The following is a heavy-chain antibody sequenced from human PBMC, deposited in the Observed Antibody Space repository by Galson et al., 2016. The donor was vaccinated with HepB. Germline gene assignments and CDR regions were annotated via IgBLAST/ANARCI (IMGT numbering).Heavy chain of an antibody. Sequence: SETLSLTCAVYGESFSGSWSWIRQPPGKELEWIGEVNQSGSTNYNPSLKSRVTISVDTSKNQFSLKLSSVTAADTAVYYCARGRGHSYGLRSFDYWGLGTLVTVSS. V-gene: IGHV4-34*01. J-gene: IGHJ4*02. D-gene: IGHD5-18*01. CDR1: GESFSGS. CDR2: VNQSGST. CDR3: ARGRGHSYGLRSFDY.